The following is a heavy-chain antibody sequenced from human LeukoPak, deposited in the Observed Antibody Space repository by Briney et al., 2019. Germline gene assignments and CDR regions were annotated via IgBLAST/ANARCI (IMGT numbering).Heavy chain of an antibody. V-gene: IGHV5-51*01. J-gene: IGHJ3*02. CDR2: IYPGDSDT. D-gene: IGHD6-13*01. CDR3: ASGAGIAAPGTYDAFDI. Sequence: GESLKISCKGSGYSFTTYWIGWVRQMPGKGLESMGIIYPGDSDTKYSPSFQGQVTISADRSISTAYLHWSSLKASDTAMYYCASGAGIAAPGTYDAFDIWGQGTMVTVSS. CDR1: GYSFTTYW.